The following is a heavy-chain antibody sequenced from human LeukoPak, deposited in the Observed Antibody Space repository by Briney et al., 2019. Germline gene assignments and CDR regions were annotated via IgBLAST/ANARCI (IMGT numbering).Heavy chain of an antibody. D-gene: IGHD3-16*01. CDR3: ATSGGFNSPRHY. J-gene: IGHJ4*02. CDR2: VCYNGTT. CDR1: GGSISSGGYF. Sequence: PSETLSLTCTVSGGSISSGGYFWAWIRQPPGKGLEWIGYVCYNGTTNYNPSLRNRVAISIDTSKNQFSLKLNSATAADTAVYYCATSGGFNSPRHYWGQGTLVTVSS. V-gene: IGHV4-61*08.